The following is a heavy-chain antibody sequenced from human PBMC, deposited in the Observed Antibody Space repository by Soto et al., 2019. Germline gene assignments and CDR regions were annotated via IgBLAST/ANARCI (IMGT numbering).Heavy chain of an antibody. V-gene: IGHV3-23*01. D-gene: IGHD4-17*01. CDR1: GFTFSSYG. CDR3: ANLITVTGGY. Sequence: EVQLLESGGGLVQPGGSLRLSCAASGFTFSSYGMTWVRQAPGKGLEWVSTISSGGVTTYYADSVKGRFTISRDNSKNTVSLQMNSLRAEDTAKSYCANLITVTGGYWGQGTLVTVSS. J-gene: IGHJ4*02. CDR2: ISSGGVTT.